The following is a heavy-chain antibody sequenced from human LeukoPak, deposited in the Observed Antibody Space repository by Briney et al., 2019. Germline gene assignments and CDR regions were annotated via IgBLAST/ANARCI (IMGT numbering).Heavy chain of an antibody. CDR1: GFPFGLYA. V-gene: IGHV3-30*01. D-gene: IGHD3/OR15-3a*01. CDR2: ISYDGINK. Sequence: GRSLRLSCAPSGFPFGLYAMHCVRQAPGRGLEWVAVISYDGINKYHADSVQGRFTISRNNSKNTLSLQMNGLSADDTAVYYCARDSGDRTILDIFDYWGQGTLVTVSS. CDR3: ARDSGDRTILDIFDY. J-gene: IGHJ4*02.